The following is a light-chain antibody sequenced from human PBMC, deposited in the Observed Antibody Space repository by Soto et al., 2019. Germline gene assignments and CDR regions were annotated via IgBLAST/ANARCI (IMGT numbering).Light chain of an antibody. Sequence: EIVLTQSPGTLPLSPGERATLSCRASQSLTSSYLAWYQPKPGQAPRIXIYGASSRATGIPDRFTGSGSGTEFTLTISRLEPEDFEVYYCQQYDGSPRTFGQGTKVDIK. CDR1: QSLTSSY. CDR3: QQYDGSPRT. J-gene: IGKJ1*01. V-gene: IGKV3-20*01. CDR2: GAS.